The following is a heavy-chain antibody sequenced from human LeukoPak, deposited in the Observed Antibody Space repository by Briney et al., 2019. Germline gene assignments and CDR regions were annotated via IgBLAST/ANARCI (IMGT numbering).Heavy chain of an antibody. V-gene: IGHV4-38-2*01. CDR3: ARHDFWSDPEYYFDY. CDR1: GYSISSGYY. Sequence: SETLSLTCAVSGYSISSGYYWGWIRQPPGKGLEWIGSICHSGSTYYNPSLKSRVTISVDTSKNQFSLKLSSVTAADTAVYYCARHDFWSDPEYYFDYWGQGTLVTVSS. J-gene: IGHJ4*02. CDR2: ICHSGST. D-gene: IGHD3-3*01.